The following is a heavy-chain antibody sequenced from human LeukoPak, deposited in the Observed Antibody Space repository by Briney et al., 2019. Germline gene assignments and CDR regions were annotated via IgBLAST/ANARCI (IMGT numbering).Heavy chain of an antibody. Sequence: PGGSLRLSCAASGFTFSSYWMSWVRQAPGKGLEWVANIKQDGSEKYYVDSVKGRFTISRDNAKNSLYLQMNTLRAEDTALYYCAKEHYDYGTFDYWGQGTLVTAFS. CDR3: AKEHYDYGTFDY. CDR2: IKQDGSEK. J-gene: IGHJ4*02. D-gene: IGHD5-12*01. CDR1: GFTFSSYW. V-gene: IGHV3-7*03.